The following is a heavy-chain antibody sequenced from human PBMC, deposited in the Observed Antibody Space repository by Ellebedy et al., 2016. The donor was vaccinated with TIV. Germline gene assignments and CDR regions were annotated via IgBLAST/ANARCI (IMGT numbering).Heavy chain of an antibody. J-gene: IGHJ5*02. CDR2: INHSGST. D-gene: IGHD6-13*01. V-gene: IGHV4-34*01. CDR1: GGSFSGYY. CDR3: ARGFYSSSWFSTRFDP. Sequence: SETLSLTCAVYGGSFSGYYWSWIRQPPGKGLEWIGEINHSGSTNYNPSLKSRVTISVDTSKNQFSLKLSSVTAADTAVYYCARGFYSSSWFSTRFDPWGQGTLVTVSS.